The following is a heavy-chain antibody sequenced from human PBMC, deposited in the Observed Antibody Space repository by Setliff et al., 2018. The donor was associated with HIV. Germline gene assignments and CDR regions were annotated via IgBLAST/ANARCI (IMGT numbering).Heavy chain of an antibody. CDR2: ITHSGST. CDR1: GGSFSGYY. V-gene: IGHV4-34*01. D-gene: IGHD3-10*01. J-gene: IGHJ1*01. Sequence: SETLSLTCAVYGGSFSGYYWNWIRQSPGKGLEWIGEITHSGSTNCNPSLKSRVTISIDTSKNQFSLKVNSVTAADTAVYYCATDGGLWFGRHSYLQNWGQGTLVTVS. CDR3: ATDGGLWFGRHSYLQN.